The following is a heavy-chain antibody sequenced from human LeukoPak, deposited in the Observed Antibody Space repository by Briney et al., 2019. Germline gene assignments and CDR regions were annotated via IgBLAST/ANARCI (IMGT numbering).Heavy chain of an antibody. CDR3: ANPIRNVHSYMDV. J-gene: IGHJ6*03. CDR1: GGSFDSKY. V-gene: IGHV4-4*09. CDR2: IYTSGST. D-gene: IGHD1-1*01. Sequence: SETLSLTCSVSGGSFDSKYWSWIRQPPGKGLEWIGYIYTSGSTNFNPSLRSRVAMSIDTAKNQFSLKVYYVTAADTAVCYCANPIRNVHSYMDVWGKGTPVIVSS.